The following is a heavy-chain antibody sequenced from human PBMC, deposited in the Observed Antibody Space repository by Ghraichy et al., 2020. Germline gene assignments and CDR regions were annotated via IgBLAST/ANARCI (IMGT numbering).Heavy chain of an antibody. J-gene: IGHJ3*02. CDR2: IYTGGST. D-gene: IGHD3-16*01. V-gene: IGHV3-53*01. CDR3: ARDFDTRGYAFDI. Sequence: GGSLRLSCAASGFNVNANYMRWVRQAPGKGLEWVSVIYTGGSTYYTDSVKGRFTISRDNSKNTLYLQMNSLRAEDTAVYYCARDFDTRGYAFDIWGQGTMVTVSS. CDR1: GFNVNANY.